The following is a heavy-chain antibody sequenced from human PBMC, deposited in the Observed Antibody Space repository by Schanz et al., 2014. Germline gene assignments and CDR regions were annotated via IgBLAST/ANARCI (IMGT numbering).Heavy chain of an antibody. CDR3: ARGYSNIWSPMAY. V-gene: IGHV3-11*04. J-gene: IGHJ4*02. CDR1: GFIFNDYY. CDR2: ISRDGTTS. D-gene: IGHD6-13*01. Sequence: VQLMESGGGLVQPGGSLRLSCAASGFIFNDYYMNWIRQAPGKGLEWLSYISRDGTTSYYADSVKGRFTISRDNSKNTLYLQMNSLRAEDTAVYYCARGYSNIWSPMAYWGQGTLVAISS.